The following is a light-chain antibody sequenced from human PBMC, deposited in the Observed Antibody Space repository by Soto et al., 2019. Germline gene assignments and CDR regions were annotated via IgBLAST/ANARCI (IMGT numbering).Light chain of an antibody. J-gene: IGLJ3*02. CDR2: SND. V-gene: IGLV1-44*01. CDR1: SSNIGTNT. Sequence: QSVLTQPPSTSGTPGQRVTISCSGSSSNIGTNTVNWYQQVPGTAPKLLIYSNDQRPSGAPDRFSGSKSGTSVSLAISGLQSEDEADYFCAAWDARLNGVVFGGGTKLTV. CDR3: AAWDARLNGVV.